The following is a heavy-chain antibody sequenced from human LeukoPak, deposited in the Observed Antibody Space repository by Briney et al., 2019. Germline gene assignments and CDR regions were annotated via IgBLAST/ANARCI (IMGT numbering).Heavy chain of an antibody. CDR3: ARVITMVRGHGMDV. CDR2: INAGNGNT. J-gene: IGHJ6*04. V-gene: IGHV1-3*01. D-gene: IGHD3-10*01. Sequence: ASVKVSCKASGYTFTGYYMHWVRQAPGQRLEWMGWINAGNGNTKYSQKFQGRVTITRDTSASTAYMELSSLRSEDTAVYYCARVITMVRGHGMDVWGKGTTVTVSS. CDR1: GYTFTGYY.